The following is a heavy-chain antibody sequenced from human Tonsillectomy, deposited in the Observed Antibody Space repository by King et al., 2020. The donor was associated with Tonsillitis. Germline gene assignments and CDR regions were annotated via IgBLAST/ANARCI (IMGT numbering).Heavy chain of an antibody. CDR3: ARDRGIFGVVTPIDS. D-gene: IGHD3-3*01. Sequence: VQLVESGAEVKKPGASVRVSCKASGDTFRYYAFSWVRQAPGQGLEWMGGIIPTFDTVNYAQNFQGRVTITADKFTSTTYMDLSSLRAEDTAVYYCARDRGIFGVVTPIDSWGQGTLVIVSS. J-gene: IGHJ4*02. CDR2: IIPTFDTV. V-gene: IGHV1-69*06. CDR1: GDTFRYYA.